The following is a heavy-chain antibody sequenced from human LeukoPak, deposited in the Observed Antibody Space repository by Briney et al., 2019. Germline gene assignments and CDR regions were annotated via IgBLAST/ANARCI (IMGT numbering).Heavy chain of an antibody. Sequence: ASVKVSCMASGYTFTSYAMNWVRQAPGQGLEWMGWINTNTGNPTYAQGFTGRFVFSLDTSVSTAYLQISSLKAEDTAVYYCAREYFLRPGSTDAFDIWGQGTMVTVSS. CDR2: INTNTGNP. CDR1: GYTFTSYA. CDR3: AREYFLRPGSTDAFDI. J-gene: IGHJ3*02. V-gene: IGHV7-4-1*02. D-gene: IGHD2-15*01.